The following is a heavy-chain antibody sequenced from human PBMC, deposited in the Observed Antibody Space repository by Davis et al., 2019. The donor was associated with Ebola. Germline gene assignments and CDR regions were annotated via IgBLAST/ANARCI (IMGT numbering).Heavy chain of an antibody. Sequence: MPSETLSLTCTVSGDSMNSDTYYWGWIRQPPGKGLEWLGSIDYRGDTYYNPSLKSRVALSVDTSKNQFSLKLSSVTAADTAVYYCARVNYDFWSGYANWFDPWGQGTLVTVSS. V-gene: IGHV4-39*07. J-gene: IGHJ5*02. D-gene: IGHD3-3*01. CDR2: IDYRGDT. CDR3: ARVNYDFWSGYANWFDP. CDR1: GDSMNSDTYY.